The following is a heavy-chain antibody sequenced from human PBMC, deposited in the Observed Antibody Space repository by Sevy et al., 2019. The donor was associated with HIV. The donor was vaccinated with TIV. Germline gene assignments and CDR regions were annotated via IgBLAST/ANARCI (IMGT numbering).Heavy chain of an antibody. Sequence: ASVKVSCKASGYTFIDYYIHWVRQAPGQALEWMGRINPNSGATNYAQKFQDRVTMTRDTSIGTSYMELRRLRSDETAGYYCAREDYYDASGGWVDPWGQGTLVTVSS. V-gene: IGHV1-2*06. J-gene: IGHJ5*02. CDR3: AREDYYDASGGWVDP. D-gene: IGHD3-22*01. CDR1: GYTFIDYY. CDR2: INPNSGAT.